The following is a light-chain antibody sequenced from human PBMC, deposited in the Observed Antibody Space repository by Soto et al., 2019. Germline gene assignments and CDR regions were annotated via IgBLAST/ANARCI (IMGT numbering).Light chain of an antibody. CDR1: QSVSSD. Sequence: EIVMTQSPSTLSVSPGERATLSCRASQSVSSDLAWYHQKPGQAPRPLIYGASTRATGIPARFSGSGSGTEFTLTISSLQSEDFAVYYCQQYNNWPPCTFGQGTKVDI. V-gene: IGKV3-15*01. CDR2: GAS. J-gene: IGKJ1*01. CDR3: QQYNNWPPCT.